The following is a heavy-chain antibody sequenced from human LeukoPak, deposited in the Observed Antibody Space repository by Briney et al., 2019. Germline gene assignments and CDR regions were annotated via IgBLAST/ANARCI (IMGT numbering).Heavy chain of an antibody. CDR2: IYYSGST. J-gene: IGHJ5*02. CDR1: GGSISSNSYY. CDR3: ARVEDSGYDYRGWFDP. V-gene: IGHV4-39*07. D-gene: IGHD5-12*01. Sequence: PSETLSLTCTVSGGSISSNSYYWGWIRQPPGKGLECIGSIYYSGSTYYNPSLKSRVTISVGSSKNQFSLKLSSVTAADTAVYYCARVEDSGYDYRGWFDPWGQGTLVTVSS.